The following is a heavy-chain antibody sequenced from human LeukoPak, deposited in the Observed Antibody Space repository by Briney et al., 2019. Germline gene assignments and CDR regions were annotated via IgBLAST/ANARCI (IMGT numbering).Heavy chain of an antibody. J-gene: IGHJ4*02. D-gene: IGHD3-22*01. V-gene: IGHV4-59*08. CDR3: ASDRSGLSFCF. CDR1: GGSITSYY. Sequence: PSETLSLTCTVSGGSITSYYWSWIRQPPGKGLEWIGYISYSGTTNYNPSLKSRVTISVDTSKNQFSLKLTSVTAADTAVYYCASDRSGLSFCFWGQGTLVTVSS. CDR2: ISYSGTT.